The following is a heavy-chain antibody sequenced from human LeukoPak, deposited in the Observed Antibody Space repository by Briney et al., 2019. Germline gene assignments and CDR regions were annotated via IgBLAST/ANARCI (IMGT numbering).Heavy chain of an antibody. CDR3: ASSRYNWNYDVDY. D-gene: IGHD1-7*01. J-gene: IGHJ4*02. CDR2: ISSSSSYI. Sequence: GRSLRLSCAASGFTFDGYAMHWVRQAPGKGLEWVSSISSSSSYIYYADSVKGRFTISRDNAKNSLYLQMNSLRAEDTAVYYCASSRYNWNYDVDYWGQGTLVTVSS. CDR1: GFTFDGYA. V-gene: IGHV3-21*01.